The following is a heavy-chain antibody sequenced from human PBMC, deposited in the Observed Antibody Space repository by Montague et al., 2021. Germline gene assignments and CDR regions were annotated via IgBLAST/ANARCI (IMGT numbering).Heavy chain of an antibody. CDR2: IYYSGST. D-gene: IGHD5-24*01. CDR3: ARHNKGWLQLYYFDY. V-gene: IGHV4-39*01. J-gene: IGHJ4*02. Sequence: SEILSLTCTVSGGSISSSSCYWGWIRQPPGKGLEWIGSIYYSGSTYYNPSLKSRVTISVDTSKNQFSLKLSSVTAADTAVYFRARHNKGWLQLYYFDYWGQGTLVTVSS. CDR1: GGSISSSSCY.